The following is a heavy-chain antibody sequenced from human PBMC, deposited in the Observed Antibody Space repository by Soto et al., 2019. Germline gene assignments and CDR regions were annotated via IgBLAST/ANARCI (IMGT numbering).Heavy chain of an antibody. CDR2: IYPGDSDV. CDR1: GYNFPTYW. V-gene: IGHV5-51*01. J-gene: IGHJ5*02. CDR3: AREFSYQHPWFDP. Sequence: GESLKISCKGSGYNFPTYWIAWVRQMPGKGLEWMGIIYPGDSDVRYSPSFQGRVIISADKSISTAFLQWSSLRSEDTAVYYCAREFSYQHPWFDPWGQGTLVTVSS. D-gene: IGHD2-2*01.